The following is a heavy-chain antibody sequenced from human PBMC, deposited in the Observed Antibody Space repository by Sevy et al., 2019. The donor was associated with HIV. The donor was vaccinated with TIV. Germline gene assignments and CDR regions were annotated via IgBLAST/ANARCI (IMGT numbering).Heavy chain of an antibody. V-gene: IGHV3-7*01. CDR1: GFTFSSHW. Sequence: GGSLRLSCAASGFTFSSHWMSWVRQAPGKGLEWVANIKQDGGDKYYVDSLKGRFTISRDNGKNSLSLQMNSLRAEDTDVYYCARDTAGIGMDVWGQGTTVTVSS. J-gene: IGHJ6*02. CDR2: IKQDGGDK. CDR3: ARDTAGIGMDV. D-gene: IGHD6-13*01.